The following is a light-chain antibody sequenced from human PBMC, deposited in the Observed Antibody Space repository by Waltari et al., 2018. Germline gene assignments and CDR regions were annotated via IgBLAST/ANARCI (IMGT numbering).Light chain of an antibody. Sequence: QSALTQPASVSASPGQSITISCTGTSSDIGGYHYVSWYPQHPGKVPKLMIYDVARWPSGVSNRFSGSKSGNTASLTISGLQAEDEADDYCASYTSTNTVIFGGGTKVTVL. CDR3: ASYTSTNTVI. J-gene: IGLJ2*01. CDR2: DVA. V-gene: IGLV2-14*03. CDR1: SSDIGGYHY.